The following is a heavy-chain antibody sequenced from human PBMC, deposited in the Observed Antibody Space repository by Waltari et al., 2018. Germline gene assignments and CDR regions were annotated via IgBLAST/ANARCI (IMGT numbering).Heavy chain of an antibody. V-gene: IGHV1-2*02. CDR3: AREGSTRVVPAASYDYYYMDV. D-gene: IGHD2-2*01. CDR1: GYTFTGYY. CDR2: INPNSGGT. Sequence: QVQLVQSGAEVKKPGASVKVSCKASGYTFTGYYMHWVRQAPGQGLEWMGWINPNSGGTNYAQKFQGRVTMTRDTSISTAYMELSRLRSDDTAVYYCAREGSTRVVPAASYDYYYMDVWGKGTTVTVSS. J-gene: IGHJ6*03.